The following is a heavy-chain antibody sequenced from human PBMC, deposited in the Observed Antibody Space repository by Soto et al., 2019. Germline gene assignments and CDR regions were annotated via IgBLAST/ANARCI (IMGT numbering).Heavy chain of an antibody. J-gene: IGHJ6*02. CDR2: INHSGTT. Sequence: PSETLSLTCAVSVGSFSGFYWTWSRQPPGEGLEWIGEINHSGTTNFNPSLRSRLTISLDSSKKHFSLKLTSMTAADAAVYYCARADRTLVTSYGLDVWGQGTTVTVSS. CDR1: VGSFSGFY. CDR3: ARADRTLVTSYGLDV. D-gene: IGHD2-21*02. V-gene: IGHV4-34*01.